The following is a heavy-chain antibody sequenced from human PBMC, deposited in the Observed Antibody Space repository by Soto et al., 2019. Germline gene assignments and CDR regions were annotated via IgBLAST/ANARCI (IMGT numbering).Heavy chain of an antibody. CDR3: AGHLRTRAGAY. V-gene: IGHV3-33*01. D-gene: IGHD3-10*01. CDR2: IWYDGSEK. CDR1: GFAFHGYA. Sequence: QVQLVESGGTVVQVGGSLRLSCAASGFAFHGYAMHWVRQAPGKGLDWVAVIWYDGSEKYYADSVEGRFTISRDNTKTTLYPQMTILSVEGTAVYFSAGHLRTRAGAYWGQGTLVAVSS. J-gene: IGHJ4*02.